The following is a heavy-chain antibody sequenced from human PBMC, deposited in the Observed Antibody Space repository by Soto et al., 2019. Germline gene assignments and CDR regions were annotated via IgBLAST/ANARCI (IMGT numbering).Heavy chain of an antibody. CDR1: GYTFTSYG. CDR3: ARAVVTASFGGMDV. Sequence: ASVKVCCKASGYTFTSYGISWVRQAPGQGLEWMGWISAYNGNTNYAQKLQGRVTMTTDTSTSTAYMEPRSLRSDDTAVYYCARAVVTASFGGMDVWGQGTTVTV. D-gene: IGHD2-21*02. V-gene: IGHV1-18*04. J-gene: IGHJ6*02. CDR2: ISAYNGNT.